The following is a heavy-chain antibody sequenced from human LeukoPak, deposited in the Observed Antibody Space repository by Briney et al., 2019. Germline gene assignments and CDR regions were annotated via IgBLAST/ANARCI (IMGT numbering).Heavy chain of an antibody. CDR2: ISAYNGNT. Sequence: ASVKVSCKASGYTFTSYGISWVRQAPGQGLEWMGWISAYNGNTNYAQKLQGRVTMTTDTSTSTAYMELRSLRSDDTAVYYCARGSGITMIVVVIGDAFDIWGQGTMVTVSS. J-gene: IGHJ3*02. V-gene: IGHV1-18*01. D-gene: IGHD3-22*01. CDR3: ARGSGITMIVVVIGDAFDI. CDR1: GYTFTSYG.